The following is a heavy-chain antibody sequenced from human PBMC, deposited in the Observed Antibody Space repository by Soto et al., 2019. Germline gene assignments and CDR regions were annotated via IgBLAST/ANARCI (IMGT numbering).Heavy chain of an antibody. CDR3: ASDCRYSGSYNCFDP. CDR1: GGTFSSYA. Sequence: SVKVSCKASGGTFSSYAISWVRQAPGQGLEWMGGIIPIFGTANYAQKFQGRVTITADEATSTAYMELSSLRSDDTDVYYCASDCRYSGSYNCFDPWGQGPLVTVSS. V-gene: IGHV1-69*13. CDR2: IIPIFGTA. J-gene: IGHJ5*02. D-gene: IGHD1-26*01.